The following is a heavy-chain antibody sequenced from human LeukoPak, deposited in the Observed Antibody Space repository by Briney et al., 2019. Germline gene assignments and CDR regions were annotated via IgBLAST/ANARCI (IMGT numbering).Heavy chain of an antibody. CDR2: ISHSGST. V-gene: IGHV4-34*01. CDR3: ARRRSSSWYAKDFDY. Sequence: SETLSLTCAVYGGSFSGYYWSWIRQPPGKGLEWIGEISHSGSTNYNPSLKSRVTISVDTSKNQFSLKLSSVTAADTAVYYCARRRSSSWYAKDFDYWGQGTLVTVSS. CDR1: GGSFSGYY. D-gene: IGHD6-13*01. J-gene: IGHJ4*02.